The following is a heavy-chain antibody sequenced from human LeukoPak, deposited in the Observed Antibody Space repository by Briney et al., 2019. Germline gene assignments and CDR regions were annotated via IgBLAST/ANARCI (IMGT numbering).Heavy chain of an antibody. J-gene: IGHJ4*02. Sequence: PSETLSLTCAVYGGSFSGYYWSWIRQPPGKGLEWIGEINHSGSTNYNPSLKSRVTISVDTSKNQFSLKLSSVTAADTAVYYCARTSSSWAVLDYWGQGTLVTVSS. CDR2: INHSGST. D-gene: IGHD6-13*01. CDR3: ARTSSSWAVLDY. CDR1: GGSFSGYY. V-gene: IGHV4-34*01.